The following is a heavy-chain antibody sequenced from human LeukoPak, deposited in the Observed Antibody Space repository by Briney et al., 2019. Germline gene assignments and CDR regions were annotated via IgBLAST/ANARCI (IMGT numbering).Heavy chain of an antibody. CDR1: GFTFSSYA. D-gene: IGHD6-13*01. CDR3: ARGRYSRYFDY. V-gene: IGHV3-30-3*01. J-gene: IGHJ4*02. CDR2: ISYDGSNK. Sequence: PGGSLRLSCVASGFTFSSYAMHWVRQAPGKGLEWVALISYDGSNKYYADSVKGRFTISRDNSKNTLYLQVNSLSPEDTAVYYCARGRYSRYFDYWGQGTLVTVSS.